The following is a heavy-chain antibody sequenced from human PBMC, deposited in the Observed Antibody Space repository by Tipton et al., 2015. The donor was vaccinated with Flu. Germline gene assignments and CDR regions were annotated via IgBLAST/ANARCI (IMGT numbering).Heavy chain of an antibody. CDR1: GYSFTSYW. V-gene: IGHV5-51*01. J-gene: IGHJ4*02. CDR2: IYPDDSDT. CDR3: ARPSGAVGDGYENQDY. D-gene: IGHD5-24*01. Sequence: VQLVQSGAEVKKPGESLKISCKASGYSFTSYWIGWVRQMPGKGLEWMGIIYPDDSDTKYSPSFQGQVTISADKSISTAYLQWSRLKASDTAMYYCARPSGAVGDGYENQDYWGQGTLVTVSS.